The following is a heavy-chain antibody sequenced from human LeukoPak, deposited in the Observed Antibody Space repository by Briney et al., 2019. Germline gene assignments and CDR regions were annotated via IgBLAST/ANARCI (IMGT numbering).Heavy chain of an antibody. D-gene: IGHD1-26*01. CDR2: ITSTSSYI. CDR1: GFTFSNSA. Sequence: GGSLRLSCAASGFTFSNSAMSWVRQAPGKGLEWVSSITSTSSYIYYADSVKGRFTISRDNAENSLYLQMNSLRAEDTAVYYCARDPYSGSYGDYYYYYMDVWGKGTTVAISS. V-gene: IGHV3-21*01. J-gene: IGHJ6*03. CDR3: ARDPYSGSYGDYYYYYMDV.